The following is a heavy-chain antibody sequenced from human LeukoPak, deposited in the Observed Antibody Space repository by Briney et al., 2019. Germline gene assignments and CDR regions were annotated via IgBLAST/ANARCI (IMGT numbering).Heavy chain of an antibody. CDR2: IWHDGSHK. D-gene: IGHD3-10*01. J-gene: IGHJ4*02. CDR1: GFAFNTYA. CDR3: AREIFGSGSYPYF. Sequence: GGSLRLSCAASGFAFNTYAMHWVRQAPGQGLEWVALIWHDGSHKFYSNSVRGQFTISRDNSKNTVSLQMNNLRPEDTAVYYCAREIFGSGSYPYFWGQGTLVTVSS. V-gene: IGHV3-33*01.